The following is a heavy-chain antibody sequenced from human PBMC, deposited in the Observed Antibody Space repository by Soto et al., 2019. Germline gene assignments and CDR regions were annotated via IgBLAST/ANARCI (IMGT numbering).Heavy chain of an antibody. CDR2: ISSSSSYI. CDR3: ARAGEYSSSSFDY. J-gene: IGHJ4*02. Sequence: GGSLRLSCAASGFTLSSYSMNWVRQAPGKGLEWVSSISSSSSYIYYADSVKGRFTISRDNAKNSLYLQMNSLRAEDTAVYYCARAGEYSSSSFDYWGQGTLVTVSS. V-gene: IGHV3-21*01. CDR1: GFTLSSYS. D-gene: IGHD6-6*01.